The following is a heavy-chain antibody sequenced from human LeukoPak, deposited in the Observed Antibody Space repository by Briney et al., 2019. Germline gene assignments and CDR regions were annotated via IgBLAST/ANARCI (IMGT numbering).Heavy chain of an antibody. Sequence: GSLRLSCAGSGFSFSSHGMNWVRQAPGKGLEWVSGISPSGDITYYTDSVRGRFTISRDNFKNTLSLQVNSLRAKDTAMYYCAKDDDWGRYKHWGQGTLVTVSS. CDR3: AKDDDWGRYKH. CDR2: ISPSGDIT. CDR1: GFSFSSHG. V-gene: IGHV3-23*01. D-gene: IGHD3-16*01. J-gene: IGHJ1*01.